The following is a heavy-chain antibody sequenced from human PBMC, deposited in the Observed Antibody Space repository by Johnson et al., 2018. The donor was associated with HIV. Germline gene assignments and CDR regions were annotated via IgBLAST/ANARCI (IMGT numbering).Heavy chain of an antibody. D-gene: IGHD1-26*01. V-gene: IGHV3-30*03. CDR2: MSYDGNSK. J-gene: IGHJ3*02. Sequence: QVQLVESGGGVVQPGRSLRLSCAASGFTFSSYGMHWVRQAPGKGLEWVAVMSYDGNSKFYADSVKGRFTISRDNSKNTLYVQMNSLRAEDTAVYYCARDTLAWGLLPPIGAFDIWGQGTMVTVSS. CDR3: ARDTLAWGLLPPIGAFDI. CDR1: GFTFSSYG.